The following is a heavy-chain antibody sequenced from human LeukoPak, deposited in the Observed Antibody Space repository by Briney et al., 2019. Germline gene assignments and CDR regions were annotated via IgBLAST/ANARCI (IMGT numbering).Heavy chain of an antibody. CDR2: MPYDGSIK. J-gene: IGHJ4*02. CDR3: ARDRSANSRVYYFDY. D-gene: IGHD4/OR15-4a*01. V-gene: IGHV3-30-3*01. Sequence: QAGTSLRLSCAASGFTFSSYAMHWVRQAPGKGLEWVTIMPYDGSIKCQANSVKGRFTISRDNSKNTLYLQMNSLRAEDTAVYYCARDRSANSRVYYFDYWGQGILVTVTS. CDR1: GFTFSSYA.